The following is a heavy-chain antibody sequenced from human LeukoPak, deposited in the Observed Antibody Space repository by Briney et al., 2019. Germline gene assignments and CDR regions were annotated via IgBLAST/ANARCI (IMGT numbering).Heavy chain of an antibody. J-gene: IGHJ4*02. CDR2: INPNSGGT. V-gene: IGHV1-2*02. CDR1: GYTFTSYG. Sequence: EASVKVSCKASGYTFTSYGISWVRQAPGQGLEWMGWINPNSGGTNYAQKFQGRVTLTRDTSISTAYMELSRLISDDTAVYYCAKSSIADTILVPFDYWGQGTLVTVSS. CDR3: AKSSIADTILVPFDY. D-gene: IGHD5-18*01.